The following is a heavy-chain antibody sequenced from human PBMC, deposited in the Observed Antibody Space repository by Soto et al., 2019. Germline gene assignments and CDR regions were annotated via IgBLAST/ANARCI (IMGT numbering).Heavy chain of an antibody. V-gene: IGHV1-2*04. CDR3: ERGLSSGYFYSFDY. Sequence: ASVKVSCRASGYTFTGYYMHWVRQAPGQGLEWMGWINPNSGGTNYAQKCQGWVTMTRDTSISTAYMELSRLRSEDTAVYYCERGLSSGYFYSFDYWGQGTLVTVSS. D-gene: IGHD3-22*01. J-gene: IGHJ4*02. CDR1: GYTFTGYY. CDR2: INPNSGGT.